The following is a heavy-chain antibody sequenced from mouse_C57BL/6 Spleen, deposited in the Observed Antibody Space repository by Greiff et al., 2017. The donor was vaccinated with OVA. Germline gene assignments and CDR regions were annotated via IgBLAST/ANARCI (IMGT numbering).Heavy chain of an antibody. V-gene: IGHV1-47*01. Sequence: VKLVESGAELVKPGASVKMSCKASGYTFTTYPIEWMKQNHGKSLEWIGNFHPYNDDTKYNEKFKGKATLTVEKSSSTVYLELSRLTSDDSAVYYCARASGSLRDYYAMDYWGQGTSVTVSS. CDR1: GYTFTTYP. CDR2: FHPYNDDT. J-gene: IGHJ4*01. D-gene: IGHD1-1*01. CDR3: ARASGSLRDYYAMDY.